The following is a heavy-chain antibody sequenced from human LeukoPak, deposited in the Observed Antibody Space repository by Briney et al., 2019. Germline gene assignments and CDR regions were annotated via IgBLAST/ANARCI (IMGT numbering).Heavy chain of an antibody. CDR1: RFTFSSFW. CDR3: ARDGGVSGYDLLDY. CDR2: INQDGSEK. V-gene: IGHV3-7*01. D-gene: IGHD5-12*01. Sequence: GGSLRLSCAASRFTFSSFWMTWVRQAPGKGLEWAANINQDGSEKYYVDSVKGRFTISRDNAENSVYLQMNSLRAEDTAVYYCARDGGVSGYDLLDYWGQGTLVTVSS. J-gene: IGHJ4*02.